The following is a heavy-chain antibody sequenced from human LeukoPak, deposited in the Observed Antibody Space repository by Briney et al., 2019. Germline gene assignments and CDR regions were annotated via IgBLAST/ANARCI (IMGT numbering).Heavy chain of an antibody. J-gene: IGHJ4*02. CDR2: ISAGGTYI. V-gene: IGHV3-21*01. CDR1: GFTFNNYS. D-gene: IGHD4/OR15-4a*01. Sequence: PGGSLRLSCAASGFTFNNYSMNWVRQAPGKGLEWVSSISAGGTYIHYADSVKGRFTISRDNAKNSLFMQMNNLRAEDTAVYYCVRDGATRLEFDYWGQGTLVTVSS. CDR3: VRDGATRLEFDY.